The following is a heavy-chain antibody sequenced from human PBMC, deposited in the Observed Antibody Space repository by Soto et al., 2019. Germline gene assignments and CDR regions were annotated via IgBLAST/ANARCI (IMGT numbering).Heavy chain of an antibody. CDR2: ISGSGSYI. CDR1: GFTFIDYT. CDR3: ARLRGYSFAAGMDV. J-gene: IGHJ6*02. V-gene: IGHV3-21*01. Sequence: EVQLVESGGGLVKPGGSLRLSCAASGFTFIDYTMNWVRQAPGKGLEWVSSISGSGSYIYYADSVKGRFTISRDNAKNSLYLQMTSLRVEDTAMFYCARLRGYSFAAGMDVWGQGTTVTVSS. D-gene: IGHD5-18*01.